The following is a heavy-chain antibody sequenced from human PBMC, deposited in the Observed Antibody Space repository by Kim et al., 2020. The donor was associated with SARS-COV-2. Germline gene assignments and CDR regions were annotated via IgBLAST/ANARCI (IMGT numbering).Heavy chain of an antibody. Sequence: ASVKVSCKASGYTFTSYAMNWVRQAPGQGLEWMGWINTNTGNPTYAQGFTGRFVFSLDTSVSTAYLQISSLKAEDTAVYYCARGGSVGEWQVIYYGMDVWGQGSTGT. J-gene: IGHJ6*02. CDR2: INTNTGNP. CDR3: ARGGSVGEWQVIYYGMDV. V-gene: IGHV7-4-1*02. D-gene: IGHD3-16*01. CDR1: GYTFTSYA.